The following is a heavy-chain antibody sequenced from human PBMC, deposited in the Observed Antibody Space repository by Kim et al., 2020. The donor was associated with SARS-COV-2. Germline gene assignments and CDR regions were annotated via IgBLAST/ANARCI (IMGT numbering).Heavy chain of an antibody. CDR3: VGYDWSIDY. J-gene: IGHJ4*02. CDR2: IDNDGSIT. Sequence: GGSLRLSCAASGFSFSNNWMYWVRQAPGKGLVWVSRIDNDGSITNYADSVKGRFIISRDNGKNTLYLQMKSLRAEDTAVYAKVGYDWSIDYWGQGTLVTVSS. CDR1: GFSFSNNW. V-gene: IGHV3-74*01. D-gene: IGHD3-9*01.